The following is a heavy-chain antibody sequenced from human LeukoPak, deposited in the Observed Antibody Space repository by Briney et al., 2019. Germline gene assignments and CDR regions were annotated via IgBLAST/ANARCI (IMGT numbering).Heavy chain of an antibody. Sequence: GGSLRLSCAAAGFTFSTYWMHWVRQAPGKGLVWVSRIKSDGSTNYADSVKGRFTISTDNANNTLSLQMNSLTPEDTGVYYCARAPSEIGGYYPEYFRHWGQGTLVTVSS. D-gene: IGHD3-22*01. CDR1: GFTFSTYW. CDR2: IKSDGST. CDR3: ARAPSEIGGYYPEYFRH. V-gene: IGHV3-74*01. J-gene: IGHJ1*01.